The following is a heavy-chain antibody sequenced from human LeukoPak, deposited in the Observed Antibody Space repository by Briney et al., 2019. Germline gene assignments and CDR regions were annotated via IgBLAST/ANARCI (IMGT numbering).Heavy chain of an antibody. D-gene: IGHD4-17*01. J-gene: IGHJ4*02. CDR2: IRYDGSNK. CDR3: AKVLLYYGDYDPFDY. V-gene: IGHV3-30*02. CDR1: GFTFSNYG. Sequence: GGSLRLSCAASGFTFSNYGMHWVRQAPGKGLAWVAFIRYDGSNKYYADSVKGRFTISRDTSKNTLYLQMNSLRAEDTAVCYCAKVLLYYGDYDPFDYWGQGTLVTVSS.